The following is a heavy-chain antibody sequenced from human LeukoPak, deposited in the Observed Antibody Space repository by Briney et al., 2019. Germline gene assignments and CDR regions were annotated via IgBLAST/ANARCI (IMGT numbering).Heavy chain of an antibody. CDR3: TRSLYYDSWSGYFGGEDFDY. J-gene: IGHJ4*02. V-gene: IGHV3-73*01. CDR2: IRSKANSYAT. D-gene: IGHD3-3*01. CDR1: GFTFSGSA. Sequence: PGGSLKLSCAASGFTFSGSAIHWVRQASGKGLEWVGRIRSKANSYATTYGASVKGRFTFSRDDSKNTAYLQMNSLKTEDTAVYYCTRSLYYDSWSGYFGGEDFDYWGQGTLVTVSS.